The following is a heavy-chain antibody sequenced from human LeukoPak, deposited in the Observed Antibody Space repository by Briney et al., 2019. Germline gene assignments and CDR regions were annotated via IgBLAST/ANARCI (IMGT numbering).Heavy chain of an antibody. J-gene: IGHJ4*02. CDR3: ARGNSYGQVDFDY. Sequence: ASVKVSCKASGYTFTGYYMHWARQAPGQGLEWIGRINPNSGGTNYAHKFQGRVTMTRDTSISTAYMELSRLTSDDTAVYYCARGNSYGQVDFDYWGQGTLVTVSS. V-gene: IGHV1-2*06. CDR2: INPNSGGT. D-gene: IGHD5-18*01. CDR1: GYTFTGYY.